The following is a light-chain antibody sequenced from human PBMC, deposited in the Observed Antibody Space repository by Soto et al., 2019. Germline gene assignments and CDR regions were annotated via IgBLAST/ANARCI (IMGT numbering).Light chain of an antibody. CDR3: QSYDSSLSGWV. CDR2: GDS. J-gene: IGLJ3*02. V-gene: IGLV1-40*01. CDR1: SSSIVAGFD. Sequence: QSVLTQPPSVSGAPGQRVTISCTGSSSSIVAGFDVHWYQQLPGTAPKLLISGDSNRPSGVPDRFSGSKSGTSASLAITGLQAEDEADYYCQSYDSSLSGWVFGGGTKLTVL.